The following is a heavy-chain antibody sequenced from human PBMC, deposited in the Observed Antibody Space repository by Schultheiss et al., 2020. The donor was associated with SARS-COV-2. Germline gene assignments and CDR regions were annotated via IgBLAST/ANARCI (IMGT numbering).Heavy chain of an antibody. J-gene: IGHJ6*02. V-gene: IGHV4-59*12. CDR3: ARDSRGASMVWGVMDDYYYYGMDV. CDR1: GGSISSYY. CDR2: INHSGST. D-gene: IGHD3-10*01. Sequence: SETLSLTCTVSGGSISSYYWSWIRQPPGKGLEWIGEINHSGSTNYNPSLKSRVTISVDTSKNQFSLKLSSVTAADTAVYYCARDSRGASMVWGVMDDYYYYGMDVWGQGTTVTVSS.